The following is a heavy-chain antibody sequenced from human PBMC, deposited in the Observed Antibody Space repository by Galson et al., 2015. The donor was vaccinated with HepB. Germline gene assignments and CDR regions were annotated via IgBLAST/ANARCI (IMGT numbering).Heavy chain of an antibody. D-gene: IGHD3-22*01. J-gene: IGHJ5*02. Sequence: SETLSLTCTVSGGSISSSTYYWGWIRQPPGTGLEWIGSMYYSGSTYYNPSLKSRVTISVDTSKNQLSLKLSSVTAADTAVYYCARHGGYYDTPNWFDPWGQGTLVTVSS. CDR2: MYYSGST. CDR1: GGSISSSTYY. CDR3: ARHGGYYDTPNWFDP. V-gene: IGHV4-39*01.